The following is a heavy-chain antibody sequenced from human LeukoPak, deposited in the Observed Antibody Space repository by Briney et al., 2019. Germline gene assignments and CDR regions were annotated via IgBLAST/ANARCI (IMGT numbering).Heavy chain of an antibody. D-gene: IGHD2-15*01. CDR3: ARDLGYCGDGNCYSGGFNI. V-gene: IGHV4-39*07. Sequence: PSETLSLTCTVSGGSISSSSYYWGWIRQPPGKGLEWIGSIYYSGSTYYNPSLKSRVTISVDTSKNQFSLKLSSVTAADTAVYYCARDLGYCGDGNCYSGGFNIWGQGTMVTVSS. CDR2: IYYSGST. CDR1: GGSISSSSYY. J-gene: IGHJ3*02.